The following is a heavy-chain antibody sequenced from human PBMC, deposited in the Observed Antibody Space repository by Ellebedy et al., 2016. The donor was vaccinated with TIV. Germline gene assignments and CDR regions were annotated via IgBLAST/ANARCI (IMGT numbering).Heavy chain of an antibody. CDR1: GFTFSGSA. J-gene: IGHJ4*02. CDR3: AREGIMITGKYFDY. Sequence: PGGSLRLSCTASGFTFSGSAMHWVRQAPGKGLEWVAFISYDGSNKYNADSVKGRFTISRDNSKNTLYLQMNSLRTEDTAVYYCAREGIMITGKYFDYWGQGTQVTVSS. V-gene: IGHV3-30*04. CDR2: ISYDGSNK. D-gene: IGHD3-16*01.